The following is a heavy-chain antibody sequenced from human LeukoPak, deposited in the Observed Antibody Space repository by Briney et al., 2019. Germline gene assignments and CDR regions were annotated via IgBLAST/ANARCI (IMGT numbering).Heavy chain of an antibody. D-gene: IGHD6-19*01. CDR3: ARASSQSSGWSYYYYYYMDV. V-gene: IGHV4-61*08. CDR1: GNSISSGDNY. CDR2: IYYSGST. J-gene: IGHJ6*03. Sequence: PSETLSLTCTASGNSISSGDNYWSWIRQPPGKGLEWIGYIYYSGSTNYNPSLKSRVTISVDTSKNQFSLKLSSVTAADTAVYYCARASSQSSGWSYYYYYYMDVWGKGTTVTVSS.